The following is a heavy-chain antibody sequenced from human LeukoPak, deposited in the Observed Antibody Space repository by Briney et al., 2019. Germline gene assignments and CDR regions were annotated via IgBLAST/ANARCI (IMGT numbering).Heavy chain of an antibody. CDR2: VFHSGST. V-gene: IGHV4-59*01. J-gene: IGHJ4*02. CDR3: ARAGNGCHPFDY. CDR1: GDSISTYY. Sequence: SETLSLTCTVSGDSISTYYWSWIRQPPGKGLEWIGYVFHSGSTNYNPSLKSRVTILVDTSKNQFSLILTSVTAADTAVYYCARAGNGCHPFDYWAQGTLVTVSS. D-gene: IGHD2-8*01.